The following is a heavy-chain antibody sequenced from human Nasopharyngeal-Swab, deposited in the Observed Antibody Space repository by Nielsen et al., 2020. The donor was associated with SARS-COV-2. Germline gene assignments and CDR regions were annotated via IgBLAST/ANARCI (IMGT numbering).Heavy chain of an antibody. CDR3: AREGVGRYSGYDPKGANWPDAFDI. D-gene: IGHD5-12*01. CDR2: IYYSGST. Sequence: WIRQPPGKGLEWIGYIYYSGSTYYNPSLKSRVTISVDTSKNQFSLKLSPVTAADTAVYYCAREGVGRYSGYDPKGANWPDAFDIWGQGTMVTVSS. V-gene: IGHV4-31*02. J-gene: IGHJ3*02.